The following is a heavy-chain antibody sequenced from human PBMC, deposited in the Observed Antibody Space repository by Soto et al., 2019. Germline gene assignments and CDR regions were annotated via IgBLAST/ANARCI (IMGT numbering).Heavy chain of an antibody. J-gene: IGHJ4*02. D-gene: IGHD3-10*01. CDR2: IYTSGST. V-gene: IGHV4-4*07. CDR1: GGSISSYY. CDR3: ARATRFGGPLDYFDY. Sequence: SETLSLTCTVSGGSISSYYWSWIRQPAGKGLEWIGRIYTSGSTNYNPSLKSRVTMSVDTSKNQFSLKLSSVTAADTAVYYCARATRFGGPLDYFDYWGQGTLVTVPS.